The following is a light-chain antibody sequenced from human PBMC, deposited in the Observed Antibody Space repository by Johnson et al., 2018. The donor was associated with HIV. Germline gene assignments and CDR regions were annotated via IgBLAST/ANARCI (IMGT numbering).Light chain of an antibody. J-gene: IGLJ1*01. CDR1: SSNIGNNY. CDR3: GTWDSSLTAYV. Sequence: QSALTQPPSVSAAPGQKVTISCSGSSSNIGNNYVSWYQQLPGTAPKLLIYDNTKRPSGIPDRFSGSKSDTSATLAITGLQTGDEADYYCGTWDSSLTAYVFGTGTKVT. CDR2: DNT. V-gene: IGLV1-51*01.